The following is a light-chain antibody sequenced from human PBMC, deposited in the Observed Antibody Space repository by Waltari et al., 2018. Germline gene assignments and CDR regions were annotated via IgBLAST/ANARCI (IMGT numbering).Light chain of an antibody. V-gene: IGLV2-18*02. CDR2: EVN. J-gene: IGLJ1*01. CDR3: SSYTTDTTQV. CDR1: GSDIGSYDR. Sequence: QSALTQPPSVSGSPGQSVTISCSGTGSDIGSYDRVSWYQQTPGTAPRLMIYEVNNRPSGVPDRCSGSKSGNPASLTISGLQAEDEADYYCSSYTTDTTQVFGTGTKVTGL.